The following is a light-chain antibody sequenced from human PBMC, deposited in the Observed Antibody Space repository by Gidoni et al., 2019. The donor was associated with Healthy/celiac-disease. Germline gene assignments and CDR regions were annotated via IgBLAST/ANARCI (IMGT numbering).Light chain of an antibody. CDR2: GNS. J-gene: IGLJ3*02. CDR1: SSNIGAGYD. Sequence: QSVLTQPPSASGALGQRATISCTGSSSNIGAGYDVHWYQQLPGTAPKPLIYGNSNRPSGVPDRFSGSKSGTSASLAITGLQAEDEADYYCQSYDSSLSGSVFGGGTRLTVL. V-gene: IGLV1-40*01. CDR3: QSYDSSLSGSV.